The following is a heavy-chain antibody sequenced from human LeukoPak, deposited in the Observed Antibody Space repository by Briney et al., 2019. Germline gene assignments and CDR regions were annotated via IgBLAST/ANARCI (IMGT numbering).Heavy chain of an antibody. J-gene: IGHJ4*02. V-gene: IGHV1-18*01. D-gene: IGHD3-10*01. CDR1: GYTFTSYG. CDR2: ISAYNGNT. Sequence: GASVKVSCKASGYTFTSYGISWVRQAPGQGLEWMGWISAYNGNTNYAQKLQGRVTMTTDTSTSTAYMELRSLRSDDTAVYYCARGDPLLWFGELSYWGQGTLVTVSS. CDR3: ARGDPLLWFGELSY.